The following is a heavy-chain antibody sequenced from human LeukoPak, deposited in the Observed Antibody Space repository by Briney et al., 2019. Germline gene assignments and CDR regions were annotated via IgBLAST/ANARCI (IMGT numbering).Heavy chain of an antibody. CDR3: AILVGTDFDY. CDR1: KYTFTDYY. V-gene: IGHV1-2*02. Sequence: ASVKVSCKASKYTFTDYYMHWVRLAPGQGLEWMGWINPSSGGTNYEQKFQGRVTVTRDTSISTAYMELSRLRSDDTAVYYCAILVGTDFDYWGQGTLVTVSS. J-gene: IGHJ4*02. D-gene: IGHD1-26*01. CDR2: INPSSGGT.